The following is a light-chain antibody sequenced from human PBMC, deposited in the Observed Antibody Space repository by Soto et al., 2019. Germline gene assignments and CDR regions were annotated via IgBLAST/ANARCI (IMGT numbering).Light chain of an antibody. Sequence: LTLSPCTLSLSPGERATLPCRASQSVSNNYLAWYQQKPGQAPRLLIYGASNRATGIPDRFSGSGSGTDFTLTISRLEPEDFTVYYCQQYGSSGTFGQGTKVDIK. V-gene: IGKV3-20*01. CDR3: QQYGSSGT. J-gene: IGKJ1*01. CDR2: GAS. CDR1: QSVSNNY.